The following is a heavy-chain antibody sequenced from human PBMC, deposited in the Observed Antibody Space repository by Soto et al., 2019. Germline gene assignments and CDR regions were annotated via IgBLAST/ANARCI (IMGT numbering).Heavy chain of an antibody. CDR3: ARGGEYCSGATCYLDY. V-gene: IGHV3-11*05. Sequence: GGSLRLSCSASGFSFADSYMNWIRQAPGKGLEWVSYISSSGSYTNYADSVRGRFSISRDNTKNSLSLQMDSLKAEDTAVYYCARGGEYCSGATCYLDYWGRGTLVTVSS. D-gene: IGHD2-15*01. CDR1: GFSFADSY. J-gene: IGHJ4*02. CDR2: ISSSGSYT.